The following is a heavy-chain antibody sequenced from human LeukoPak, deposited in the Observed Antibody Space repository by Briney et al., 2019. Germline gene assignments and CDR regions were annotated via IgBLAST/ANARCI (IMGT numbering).Heavy chain of an antibody. CDR2: IKSKTDGGTT. J-gene: IGHJ6*02. V-gene: IGHV3-15*01. CDR1: AFIFNNAW. CDR3: ARAGGGYDDGMDV. Sequence: PGGSLRLSCATSAFIFNNAWMSWVRQAPGKGLEWVGRIKSKTDGGTTDYAAPVKGGFTISRDNSKNTLYLQMNSLRAEDTAVYYCARAGGGYDDGMDVWGQGTTVTVSS. D-gene: IGHD5-12*01.